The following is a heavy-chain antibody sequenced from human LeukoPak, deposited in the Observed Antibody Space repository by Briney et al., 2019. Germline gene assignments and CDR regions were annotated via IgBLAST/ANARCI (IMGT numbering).Heavy chain of an antibody. J-gene: IGHJ4*02. V-gene: IGHV3-48*03. CDR2: IGSSGSTV. Sequence: GGSLRLSCAASGFTFSSYAMSWVRQAPGKGLEWVSYIGSSGSTVYYAGSVKGRFTVSRDNAKNSLYLQMNSLRAEDTAFYYCARAVTSDYWGQGTLVTVSS. CDR3: ARAVTSDY. CDR1: GFTFSSYA.